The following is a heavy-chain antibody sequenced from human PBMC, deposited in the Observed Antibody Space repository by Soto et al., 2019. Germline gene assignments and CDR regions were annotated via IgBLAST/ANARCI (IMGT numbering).Heavy chain of an antibody. CDR3: ASAGGLGAVAADY. D-gene: IGHD6-19*01. V-gene: IGHV4-30-2*01. J-gene: IGHJ4*02. CDR1: GGSISSGGYS. Sequence: QLQLQESGSGLVKPSQTLSLTCAVSGGSISSGGYSWSWILQPPGKGLEWSGYIYDSGSTYYNPYLMSRVTISVDRSKNQFSLTLSSVTAADTAVYYCASAGGLGAVAADYWGQGTLVTVSS. CDR2: IYDSGST.